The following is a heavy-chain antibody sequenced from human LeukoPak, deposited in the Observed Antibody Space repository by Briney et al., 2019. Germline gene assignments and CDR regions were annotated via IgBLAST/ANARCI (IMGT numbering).Heavy chain of an antibody. Sequence: PGRSLRLSCAASGFTFSSYAMHWVRQAPGKGLEWVAVISYDGSNKYYADSVKGRFTISRVNSKNTLYLQMNSLRAEDTAVYYCARGPLPVDTAMVTVDYWGQGTLVTVSS. D-gene: IGHD5-18*01. CDR2: ISYDGSNK. V-gene: IGHV3-30*04. J-gene: IGHJ4*02. CDR1: GFTFSSYA. CDR3: ARGPLPVDTAMVTVDY.